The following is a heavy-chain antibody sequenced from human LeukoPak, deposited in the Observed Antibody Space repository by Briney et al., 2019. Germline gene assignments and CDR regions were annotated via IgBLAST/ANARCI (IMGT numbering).Heavy chain of an antibody. Sequence: SETLSLTCTVSGGSISGYYWSWIRQPPGKGLEWIGYIYYSGSTNYNPSLKSRLTISVDTSKNQFSLKLSSVTAADTAVYYCARGFRRGGGFDPWGQGTLVTVSS. J-gene: IGHJ5*02. V-gene: IGHV4-59*01. CDR3: ARGFRRGGGFDP. CDR2: IYYSGST. D-gene: IGHD3-10*01. CDR1: GGSISGYY.